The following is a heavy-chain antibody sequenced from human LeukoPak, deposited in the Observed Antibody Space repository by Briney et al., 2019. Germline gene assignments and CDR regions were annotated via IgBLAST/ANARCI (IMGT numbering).Heavy chain of an antibody. D-gene: IGHD3-22*01. J-gene: IGHJ3*02. Sequence: ASVKVSCKASGYTFTSYYMHWVRQAPGQGLEWMGIINPSGGSTSYAQKFQGRVTMTRDTSTSTVYMELSSLRSEDTAVYYCARDLSYYYDSSGYYSGIFDIWGQGTMVTVSS. V-gene: IGHV1-46*01. CDR2: INPSGGST. CDR3: ARDLSYYYDSSGYYSGIFDI. CDR1: GYTFTSYY.